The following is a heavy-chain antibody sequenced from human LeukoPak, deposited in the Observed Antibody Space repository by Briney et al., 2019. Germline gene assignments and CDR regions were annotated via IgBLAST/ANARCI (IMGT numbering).Heavy chain of an antibody. V-gene: IGHV3-33*08. D-gene: IGHD3-16*01. CDR2: IWYDGSNK. Sequence: GGSLRLSCAASGFTFSSYSMNWVRQAPGKGLEWVTVIWYDGSNKYYADSVKGRFTISRDNSKNTLYLQMNSLRAEDTAVYYCIATGGGDYWGQGTLVTVSS. CDR3: IATGGGDY. CDR1: GFTFSSYS. J-gene: IGHJ4*02.